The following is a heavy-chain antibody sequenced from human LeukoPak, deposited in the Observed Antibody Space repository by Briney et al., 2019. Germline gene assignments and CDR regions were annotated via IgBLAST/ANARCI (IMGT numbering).Heavy chain of an antibody. CDR2: IYYSGSI. CDR1: GGSISSGGYY. Sequence: NPSETLSLTCTVSGGSISSGGYYWSWIRQHPGKGLEWIGYIYYSGSIYYNPSLKSRVTISVDTSKNQFSLKLSSVTAADTAVYYCASNSGYDSGLFDYWGQGTLVTVSS. V-gene: IGHV4-31*03. J-gene: IGHJ4*02. D-gene: IGHD5-12*01. CDR3: ASNSGYDSGLFDY.